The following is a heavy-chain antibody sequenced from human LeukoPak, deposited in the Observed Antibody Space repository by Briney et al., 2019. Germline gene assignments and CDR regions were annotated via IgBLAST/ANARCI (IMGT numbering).Heavy chain of an antibody. Sequence: SETLSPTCTVSGGSISSYYWSWIRQPAGKGLEWIGRIYTGGSTNYNPSLKSRVTMSVDTSKNQFSLKLSSVTAADTAVYYCARSPWGSYFYYYYYMDVWGKGTTVTVSS. CDR3: ARSPWGSYFYYYYYMDV. V-gene: IGHV4-4*07. CDR1: GGSISSYY. CDR2: IYTGGST. J-gene: IGHJ6*03. D-gene: IGHD1-26*01.